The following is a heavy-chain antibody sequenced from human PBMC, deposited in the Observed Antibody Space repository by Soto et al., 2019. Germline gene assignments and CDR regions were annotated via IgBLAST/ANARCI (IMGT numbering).Heavy chain of an antibody. D-gene: IGHD3-16*02. CDR1: GPSISSHN. Sequence: SDTPSPTCPLYGPSISSHNSTCARPLSADGLDWIGYIYYSGSTNYNPSLKSRVTISVDTSKNQFSLKLSSVTAADTAVYYCARLLLHDYVWGSYRSSPYYFDYWGQGTLVTVS. V-gene: IGHV4-59*08. CDR2: IYYSGST. J-gene: IGHJ4*02. CDR3: ARLLLHDYVWGSYRSSPYYFDY.